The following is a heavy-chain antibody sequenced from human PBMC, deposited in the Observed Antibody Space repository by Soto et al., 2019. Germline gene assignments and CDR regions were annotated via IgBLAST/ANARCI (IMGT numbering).Heavy chain of an antibody. D-gene: IGHD3-16*02. V-gene: IGHV4-59*01. Sequence: QVQLQESGPGLVKPSETLSLTCTISGGSISTYYWSWIRQPPGKGLEGIGHIHYSGSANYNPSLKSRVTMSVDTSKNQYSLKMSSVTAADTAVYFCARGKIVGPWGQGTLVTVSS. CDR3: ARGKIVGP. J-gene: IGHJ5*02. CDR1: GGSISTYY. CDR2: IHYSGSA.